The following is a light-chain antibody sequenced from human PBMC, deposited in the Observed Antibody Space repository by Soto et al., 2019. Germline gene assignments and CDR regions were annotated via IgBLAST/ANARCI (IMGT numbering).Light chain of an antibody. V-gene: IGKV1-33*01. CDR2: DAS. J-gene: IGKJ4*01. CDR1: QDISNY. CDR3: QQYLNLPLT. Sequence: DIQMTQSPSSLSASVGDRVTITCQASQDISNYLTWYQQKPGKAPKLLIYDASNLATGVPSRFSGSGSGTDFIFTISSLKPEDIATYYCQQYLNLPLTFGGGTKVEIK.